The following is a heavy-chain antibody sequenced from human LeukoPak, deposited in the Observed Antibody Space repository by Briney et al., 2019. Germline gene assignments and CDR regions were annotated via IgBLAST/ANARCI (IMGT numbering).Heavy chain of an antibody. CDR1: GGSISSNNW. D-gene: IGHD6-13*01. J-gene: IGHJ4*02. CDR3: AKDIGSSTPRDY. Sequence: SGTLSLTCAVPGGSISSNNWWNWVRQPPGKGLEWIGEIYHSGSTNYNPSLKSRVTMSVDKSNNQFSLKLTSVTAADTAVHYCAKDIGSSTPRDYWGQGTLVTVSS. V-gene: IGHV4-4*02. CDR2: IYHSGST.